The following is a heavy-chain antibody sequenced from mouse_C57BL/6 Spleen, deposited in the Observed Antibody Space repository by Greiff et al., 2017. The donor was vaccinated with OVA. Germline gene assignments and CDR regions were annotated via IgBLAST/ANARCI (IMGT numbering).Heavy chain of an antibody. CDR1: GYTFTSYW. Sequence: QVHVKQPGAELVKPGASVKVSCKASGYTFTSYWMHWVKQRPGQGLEWIGRIHPSDSDTNYNQKFKGKATLTVDKSSSTAYMQLSSLTSEDSAVYYCAIPSHDYNYFDYWGQGTTLTVSS. J-gene: IGHJ2*01. CDR3: AIPSHDYNYFDY. D-gene: IGHD2-4*01. CDR2: IHPSDSDT. V-gene: IGHV1-74*01.